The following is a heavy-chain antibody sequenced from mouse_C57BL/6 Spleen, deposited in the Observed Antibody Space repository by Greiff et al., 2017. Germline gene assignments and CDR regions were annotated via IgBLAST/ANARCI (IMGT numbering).Heavy chain of an antibody. CDR2: IRSKSSNYAT. Sequence: DAGGGLVQPKGSLKLSCAASGFTFNTYAMHWVRQAPGKGLEWVARIRSKSSNYATYYADSGTDRFTISRDDSQSMLYLQMNNLKTEDTAMYYCVHGSSRGFAYWGQGTLVTVSA. CDR1: GFTFNTYA. CDR3: VHGSSRGFAY. V-gene: IGHV10-3*01. J-gene: IGHJ3*01. D-gene: IGHD1-1*01.